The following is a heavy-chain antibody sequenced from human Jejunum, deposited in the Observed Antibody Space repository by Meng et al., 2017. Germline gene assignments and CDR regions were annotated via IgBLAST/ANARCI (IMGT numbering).Heavy chain of an antibody. CDR2: GCDSGST. J-gene: IGHJ4*02. D-gene: IGHD4-17*01. V-gene: IGHV4-61*01. CDR3: ATDVYGDGLAYLDH. CDR1: GGCVCGRSYY. Sequence: LRESDRGAVRLWDPPSLSFAVCGGCVCGRSYYCSWIRQLPWEGLEWIGYGCDSGSTKYNPTLSRRVRITSDTSKTQFSLELTSVPCADMAVYYCATDVYGDGLAYLDHWGQGTLVTVSS.